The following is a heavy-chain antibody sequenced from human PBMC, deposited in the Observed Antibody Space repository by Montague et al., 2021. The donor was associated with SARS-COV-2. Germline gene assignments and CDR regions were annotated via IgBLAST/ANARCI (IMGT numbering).Heavy chain of an antibody. CDR3: ARKKKEVQMDY. CDR2: IWYDGSNS. D-gene: IGHD5-24*01. J-gene: IGHJ4*02. CDR1: RFSFSDYA. Sequence: SLRLSCAASRFSFSDYAMHWVRQAPGLALEWVAVIWYDGSNSYYADSVKGRFTISRDNSKNAVYLQMNSLTADDTAIYYCARKKKEVQMDYWGLGTLVTVSS. V-gene: IGHV3-33*01.